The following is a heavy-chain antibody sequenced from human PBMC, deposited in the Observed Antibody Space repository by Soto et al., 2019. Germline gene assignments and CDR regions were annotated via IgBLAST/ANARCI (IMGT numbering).Heavy chain of an antibody. CDR3: ARQITMIVVVNRAPLTD. V-gene: IGHV4-59*04. Sequence: SETLSLTCTVSGGSISSYYWSWIRQPPGKGLEWIGYIYYSGSTYYNPSLKSRVTISVDTSKNQFSLKLSSVTAADTAVYYCARQITMIVVVNRAPLTDWGQGTLVTVSS. D-gene: IGHD3-22*01. J-gene: IGHJ4*02. CDR1: GGSISSYY. CDR2: IYYSGST.